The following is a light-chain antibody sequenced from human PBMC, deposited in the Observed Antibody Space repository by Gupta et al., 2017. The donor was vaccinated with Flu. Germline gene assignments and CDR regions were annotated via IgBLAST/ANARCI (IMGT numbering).Light chain of an antibody. Sequence: SYELTQPPSVSVSLGQSASITCSGDQLGDKFVSWYQQRPGQSPVVVIYEDNKRPPGIPERFSGPNSGNTATVTISGTQAMDEADYYCQAWDSTTSNWVFGGGTKLTVL. CDR2: EDN. CDR1: QLGDKF. J-gene: IGLJ3*02. CDR3: QAWDSTTSNWV. V-gene: IGLV3-1*01.